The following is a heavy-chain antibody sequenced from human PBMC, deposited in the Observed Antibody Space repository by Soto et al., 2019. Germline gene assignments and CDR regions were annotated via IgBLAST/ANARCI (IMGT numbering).Heavy chain of an antibody. CDR3: ARGGGLYSISWPIDH. J-gene: IGHJ4*02. CDR1: GYTVTNSG. Sequence: QVQLVQSGAEVKKPGASVKVSCKASGYTVTNSGITWVRQAPGQGLEWMGWTGLYNGNTNYAQKFQGRATMTTDTSTSTAYMELRSLGSDDTAVYYCARGGGLYSISWPIDHWGQGTLVTVSS. D-gene: IGHD6-13*01. CDR2: TGLYNGNT. V-gene: IGHV1-18*04.